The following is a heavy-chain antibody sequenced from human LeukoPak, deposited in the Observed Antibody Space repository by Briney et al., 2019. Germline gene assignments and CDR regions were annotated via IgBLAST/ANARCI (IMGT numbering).Heavy chain of an antibody. Sequence: ASVKVSCEASGGTFSSYAISWVRQAPGQGLEWMGRIIPIFGTANYAQKFQGRVTITTDESTSTAYMELSRLRSDDTAVYYCARGRGLLLWFGELLFPDYWGQGTLVTVSS. D-gene: IGHD3-10*01. J-gene: IGHJ4*02. V-gene: IGHV1-69*05. CDR2: IIPIFGTA. CDR3: ARGRGLLLWFGELLFPDY. CDR1: GGTFSSYA.